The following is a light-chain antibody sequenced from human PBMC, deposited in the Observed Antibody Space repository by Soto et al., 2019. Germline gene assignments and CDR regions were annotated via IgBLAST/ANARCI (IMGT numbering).Light chain of an antibody. V-gene: IGKV1-33*01. J-gene: IGKJ4*01. CDR3: QQYDNLPFS. Sequence: DIQMSQSPSSLSASVGDRVTITCQASQDISNYLNWYQHKPGKPPNILIYDASNLETGVPSRFSGRKSGTVFIFTITSLQPEDIETYYCQQYDNLPFSFGGGIKMEIK. CDR1: QDISNY. CDR2: DAS.